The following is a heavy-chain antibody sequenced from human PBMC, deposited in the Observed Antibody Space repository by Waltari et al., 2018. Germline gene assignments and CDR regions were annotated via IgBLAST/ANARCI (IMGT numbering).Heavy chain of an antibody. J-gene: IGHJ4*02. V-gene: IGHV3-21*01. D-gene: IGHD6-13*01. Sequence: EVQLVESGGGLVKPGGSLRVSCAASGFSFSTYPMNWVRQAPGKGLEWVSSISDSSVFIYYADSVKGRFTISRDNVKNSVSLQMSSLRADDSAVYYCARVVSAAGTLYQFDYWGQGTLVTVSS. CDR1: GFSFSTYP. CDR2: ISDSSVFI. CDR3: ARVVSAAGTLYQFDY.